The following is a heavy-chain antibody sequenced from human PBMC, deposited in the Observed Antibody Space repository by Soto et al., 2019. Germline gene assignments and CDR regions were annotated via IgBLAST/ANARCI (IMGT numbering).Heavy chain of an antibody. CDR1: GINFNDYW. CDR3: AKDSGYQLPDNYFYYGLDV. D-gene: IGHD2-2*01. V-gene: IGHV3-30*18. CDR2: ISYDEIDK. Sequence: GGSLRLSCAASGINFNDYWMSWVRQAPGKGLEWVAAISYDEIDKKYASSVKGRFTVSRDNVKNTLSLQMNSLRPEDTAVYYCAKDSGYQLPDNYFYYGLDVWGQGTTVTVSS. J-gene: IGHJ6*02.